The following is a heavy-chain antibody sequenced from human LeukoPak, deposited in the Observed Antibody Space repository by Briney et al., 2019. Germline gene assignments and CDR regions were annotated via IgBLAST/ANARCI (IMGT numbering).Heavy chain of an antibody. J-gene: IGHJ4*02. CDR2: IYSGDNT. V-gene: IGHV3-66*01. Sequence: GSLRLSCAASGFTVSLNSMNWVRQAPGKGLEWLSIIYSGDNTYSADSVKGRFTISRDNSRNTLYLQMNSLRAEDTAVYFCARGPVLHWFGKLLVPQTYYFDYWGQGTLVTVSS. D-gene: IGHD3-10*01. CDR1: GFTVSLNS. CDR3: ARGPVLHWFGKLLVPQTYYFDY.